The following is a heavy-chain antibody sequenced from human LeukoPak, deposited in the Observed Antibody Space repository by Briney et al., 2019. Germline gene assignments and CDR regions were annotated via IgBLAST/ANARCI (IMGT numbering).Heavy chain of an antibody. V-gene: IGHV4-30-2*01. CDR3: ARHMYSYLDAFNI. CDR1: GGSISSGGYY. D-gene: IGHD2-21*01. Sequence: SQTLSLTCTVSGGSISSGGYYWSWIRQPPGKGLEWIGYTYHSGSTYYNPSLKSRVTISVDRSKNQFSLKLSPVTAADTAVYYCARHMYSYLDAFNIWGQGTMVTVSS. CDR2: TYHSGST. J-gene: IGHJ3*02.